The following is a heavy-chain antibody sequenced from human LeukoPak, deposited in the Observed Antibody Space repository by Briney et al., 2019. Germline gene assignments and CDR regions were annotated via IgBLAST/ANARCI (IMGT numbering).Heavy chain of an antibody. CDR3: ASGGDGYNSFDY. Sequence: GESLKISCKGSGYSFTSYWISWVRQMPGKGLEWMGRIDPSDSYTNYSPSFQGHVTISADKSISTAYLQWSSLKASDTAMYYYASGGDGYNSFDYWGQGTLVTVSS. D-gene: IGHD5-24*01. CDR2: IDPSDSYT. CDR1: GYSFTSYW. J-gene: IGHJ4*02. V-gene: IGHV5-10-1*01.